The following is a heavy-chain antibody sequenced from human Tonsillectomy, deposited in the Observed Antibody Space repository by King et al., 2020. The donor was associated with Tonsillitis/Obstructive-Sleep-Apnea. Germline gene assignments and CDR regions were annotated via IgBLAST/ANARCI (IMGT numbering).Heavy chain of an antibody. CDR3: ARVRDYYDSSGYSGPFDY. Sequence: QLVQSGAEVKKPGSSVKVSCKASGGTFSSYAISWVRQAPGQGLEWMGGIIPILGIANYAQKFQGRVTITADKSTSTAYMELSSLRSEDTAVYYCARVRDYYDSSGYSGPFDYWGQGTLVTVSS. J-gene: IGHJ4*02. D-gene: IGHD3-22*01. CDR1: GGTFSSYA. V-gene: IGHV1-69*10. CDR2: IIPILGIA.